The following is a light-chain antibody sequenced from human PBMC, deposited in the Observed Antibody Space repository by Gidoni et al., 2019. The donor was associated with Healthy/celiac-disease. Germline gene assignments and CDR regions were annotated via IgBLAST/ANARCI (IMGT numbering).Light chain of an antibody. J-gene: IGKJ2*01. V-gene: IGKV3-11*01. CDR2: DAS. Sequence: EIVLTQSPATLSLSPGERATLSCRASQSVSSYLAWYQQKPGQAPRLLIYDASNRATGIPARFSGSGSGTDFTITISSLEPEDFAVYYCQQRSNWPPLMYTFGQGTKLGIK. CDR3: QQRSNWPPLMYT. CDR1: QSVSSY.